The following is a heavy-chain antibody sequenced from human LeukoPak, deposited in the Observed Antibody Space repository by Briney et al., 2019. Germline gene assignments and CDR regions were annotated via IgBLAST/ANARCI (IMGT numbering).Heavy chain of an antibody. CDR2: INWNGGST. V-gene: IGHV3-20*04. CDR3: ARAPRSSGWXYYFDY. J-gene: IGHJ4*02. D-gene: IGHD6-19*01. Sequence: PGGALRLSCAASVFTFYDYVRSGGRQALGKGLGRGSGINWNGGSTGYADSVRGRFTISRDNAKNSMYLQMNSLRAEDTALYYCARAPRSSGWXYYFDYXXQGTLVTVXS. CDR1: VFTFYDYV.